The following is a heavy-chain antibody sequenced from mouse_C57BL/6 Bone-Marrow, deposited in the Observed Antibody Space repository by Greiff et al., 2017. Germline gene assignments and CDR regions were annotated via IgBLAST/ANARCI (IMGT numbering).Heavy chain of an antibody. CDR3: ARGGGYAMDY. CDR2: IDPSDSYT. Sequence: VQLQQPGAELVMPGASVKLSCKASGYTFTSYWMHWVKQRPGQGLEWIGEIDPSDSYTNYNQKFKGKSTLTVDKSSSTAYMQLSSLTSADSAVYYCARGGGYAMDYWGQGTSVTVSS. CDR1: GYTFTSYW. J-gene: IGHJ4*01. V-gene: IGHV1-69*01.